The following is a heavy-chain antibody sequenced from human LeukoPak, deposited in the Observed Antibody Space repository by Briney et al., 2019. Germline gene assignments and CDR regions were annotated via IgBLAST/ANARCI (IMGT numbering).Heavy chain of an antibody. Sequence: GGSLRLPRGSSGFPFQNAWMSGVRQAPGKGLDWVGRITRKADCGAKDYAAAVHDRFTISRDDSESVLYLEMSSLATDDTGVDFCATDALFAAYWGQGTLVTVSS. D-gene: IGHD2-15*01. CDR3: ATDALFAAY. CDR1: GFPFQNAW. V-gene: IGHV3-15*01. CDR2: ITRKADCGAK. J-gene: IGHJ4*02.